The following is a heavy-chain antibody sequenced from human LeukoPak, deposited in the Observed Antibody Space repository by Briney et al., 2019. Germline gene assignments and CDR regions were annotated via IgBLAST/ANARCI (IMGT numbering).Heavy chain of an antibody. V-gene: IGHV3-7*01. CDR3: AREPYCSSTSCYYFDY. Sequence: GGSLRLSCTASGFTFSNFWMGWVRQAPGKGLEWVANIKQDETEKFYLGSVKGRFTISRDNSKNTLYLQMNSLRAEDTAVYYCAREPYCSSTSCYYFDYWGQGTLVTVSS. CDR1: GFTFSNFW. J-gene: IGHJ4*02. D-gene: IGHD2-2*01. CDR2: IKQDETEK.